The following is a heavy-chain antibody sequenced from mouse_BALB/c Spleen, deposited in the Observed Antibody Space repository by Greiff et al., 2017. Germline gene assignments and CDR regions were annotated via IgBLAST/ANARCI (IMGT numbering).Heavy chain of an antibody. Sequence: ESGPGLVKPSQSLSLTCSVTGYSITSGYYWNWIRQFPGNKLEWMGYISYDGSNNYNPSLKNRISITRDTSKNQFFLKLNSVTTEDTATYFCARRRGNYAWFAYWGQGTLVTVSA. D-gene: IGHD2-1*01. J-gene: IGHJ3*01. CDR2: ISYDGSN. CDR3: ARRRGNYAWFAY. V-gene: IGHV3-6*02. CDR1: GYSITSGYY.